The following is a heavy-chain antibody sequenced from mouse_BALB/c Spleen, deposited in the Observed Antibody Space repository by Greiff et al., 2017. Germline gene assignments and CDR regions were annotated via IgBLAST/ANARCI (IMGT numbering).Heavy chain of an antibody. CDR3: ASDYDGGDY. D-gene: IGHD2-12*01. CDR2: ISYDGSN. Sequence: DVQLQESGPGLVKPSQSLSLTCSVTGYSITSGYYWNWIRQFPGNKLEWMGYISYDGSNNYNPSLKNRISITRDTSKNQFFLKLNSVTTEDTATYYCASDYDGGDYWGQGTTLTVSS. CDR1: GYSITSGYY. J-gene: IGHJ2*01. V-gene: IGHV3-6*02.